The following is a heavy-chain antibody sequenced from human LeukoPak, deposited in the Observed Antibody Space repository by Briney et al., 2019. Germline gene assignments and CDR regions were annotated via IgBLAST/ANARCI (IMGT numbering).Heavy chain of an antibody. Sequence: PGGSLRLSCVASGFTFSNYWMSWVRQAPGKGLEWVANIKHDGGEKYYVDSVKGRFTISRDNAKNSLYLQMNSLRAEDTALYYCARGHYGGNSYFDYWGQGTLVTVSS. D-gene: IGHD4-23*01. CDR2: IKHDGGEK. V-gene: IGHV3-7*03. CDR1: GFTFSNYW. CDR3: ARGHYGGNSYFDY. J-gene: IGHJ4*02.